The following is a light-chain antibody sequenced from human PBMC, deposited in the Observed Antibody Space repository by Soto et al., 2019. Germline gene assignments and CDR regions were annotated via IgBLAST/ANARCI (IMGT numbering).Light chain of an antibody. CDR2: AAS. CDR1: QSISHY. Sequence: DIQMTQSPSPLSASVGDTVTITCRASQSISHYLSWYQQKPGKAPQLLIYAASNLQTGVPSRFSGSGLGTDFTLTISSLQPEDFAAYYCQQSYDMPWTFGLGTKVEI. J-gene: IGKJ1*01. V-gene: IGKV1-39*01. CDR3: QQSYDMPWT.